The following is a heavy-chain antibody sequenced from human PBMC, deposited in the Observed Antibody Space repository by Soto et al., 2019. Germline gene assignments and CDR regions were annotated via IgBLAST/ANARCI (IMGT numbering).Heavy chain of an antibody. Sequence: QVELVQSGAEVKKPGASVKVSCKASGYTCSNYGINWMRQAPGQGPEWMGWISGYNGNTNYPQTLQGRVTMTTDTSTSTAYMELRSLRSDDTGIYYCARGGCSWSAEYYQRWGQGTPVIVFS. CDR3: ARGGCSWSAEYYQR. J-gene: IGHJ1*01. CDR2: ISGYNGNT. CDR1: GYTCSNYG. V-gene: IGHV1-18*01. D-gene: IGHD2-15*01.